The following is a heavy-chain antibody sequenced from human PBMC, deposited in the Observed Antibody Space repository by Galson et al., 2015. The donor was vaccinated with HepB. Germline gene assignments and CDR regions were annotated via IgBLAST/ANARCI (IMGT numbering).Heavy chain of an antibody. CDR1: GGSVSSSSYY. CDR3: ARPSYYGDPDDY. D-gene: IGHD4-17*01. CDR2: IYYSGST. V-gene: IGHV4-39*01. J-gene: IGHJ4*02. Sequence: LSLTCTVSGGSVSSSSYYWGWIRQPPGKGLEWIGSIYYSGSTYYNPSLKSRVTISVDTSKNQFSLKLSSVTAADTAVYYCARPSYYGDPDDYWGQGTLVTVSS.